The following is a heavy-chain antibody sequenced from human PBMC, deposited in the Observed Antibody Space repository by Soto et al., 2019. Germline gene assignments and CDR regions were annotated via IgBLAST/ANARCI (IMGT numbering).Heavy chain of an antibody. CDR3: ARGRITIFGVVIIGAFDI. J-gene: IGHJ3*02. CDR1: GFTFSSYA. D-gene: IGHD3-3*01. V-gene: IGHV3-23*01. CDR2: ISGDGGSK. Sequence: GGSLRLSCAASGFTFSSYAMSGVRQAPGKGLEWVSAISGDGGSKYYADSVKGRFTISRDNSKNTLYLQMNSLRAEDTAVYYCARGRITIFGVVIIGAFDIWGQGTMVTVSS.